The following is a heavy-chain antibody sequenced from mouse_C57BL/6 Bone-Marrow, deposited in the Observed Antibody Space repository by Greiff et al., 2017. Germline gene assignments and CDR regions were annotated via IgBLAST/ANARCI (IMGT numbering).Heavy chain of an antibody. J-gene: IGHJ2*01. CDR2: INPNNGGT. V-gene: IGHV1-26*01. D-gene: IGHD1-1*01. Sequence: VQLQQSGPELVKPGASVKISCKASGYTFTDYYMNWVKQSHGKSLEWIGDINPNNGGTSYNQKLKGKATLTVDKSSSTAYMELRSLTSEDSAVYYCARDYYGSSWYFDYWGQGTILTDSS. CDR1: GYTFTDYY. CDR3: ARDYYGSSWYFDY.